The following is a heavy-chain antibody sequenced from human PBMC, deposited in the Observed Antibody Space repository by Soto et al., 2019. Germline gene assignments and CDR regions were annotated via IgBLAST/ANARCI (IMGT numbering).Heavy chain of an antibody. V-gene: IGHV3-30*18. CDR1: GFTFSSYG. D-gene: IGHD3-9*01. CDR2: ISYDGSNK. Sequence: QVQLVESGGGVVQPGRSLRLSCAASGFTFSSYGMHWVRQAPGKGLEWVAVISYDGSNKYYADSVKGRFTISRDNSKNTLYLQMNSLRAEDTAVYYCAKEGQHYDILTGYHSYYGMDVWGQGTTVTVSS. CDR3: AKEGQHYDILTGYHSYYGMDV. J-gene: IGHJ6*02.